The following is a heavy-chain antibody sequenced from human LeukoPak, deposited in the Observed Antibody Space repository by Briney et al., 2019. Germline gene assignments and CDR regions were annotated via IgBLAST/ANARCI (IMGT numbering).Heavy chain of an antibody. CDR2: ISDSDGST. V-gene: IGHV3-23*01. Sequence: PGGSLRLSCAASGFTFSSSAMSWVRQAPGKGLEGVSTISDSDGSTFYADSVKGRFTISRDNSKNTLYLQMNSLRAEDTAIYYCANAKGYSGSYYYYYGMDVWGQGTTVTVSS. CDR1: GFTFSSSA. D-gene: IGHD1-26*01. J-gene: IGHJ6*02. CDR3: ANAKGYSGSYYYYYGMDV.